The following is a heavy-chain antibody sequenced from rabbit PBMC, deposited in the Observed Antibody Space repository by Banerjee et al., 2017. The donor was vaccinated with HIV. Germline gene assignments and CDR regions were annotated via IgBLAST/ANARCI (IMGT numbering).Heavy chain of an antibody. D-gene: IGHD1-1*01. CDR1: GFYLSNSYW. CDR2: IAGGSSGST. J-gene: IGHJ4*01. V-gene: IGHV1S45*01. Sequence: QEQLEESGGGLVKPGASLTLTCTASGFYLSNSYWICWVRQAPGKGLEWIACIAGGSSGSTQYASRADGRFTISKTSSTTVTLQSTSLTVADTATYFCARWFDGRAFNLWGPGTLVTVS. CDR3: ARWFDGRAFNL.